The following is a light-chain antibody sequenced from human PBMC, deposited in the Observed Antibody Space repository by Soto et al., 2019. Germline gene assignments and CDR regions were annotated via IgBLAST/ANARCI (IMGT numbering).Light chain of an antibody. CDR2: GAS. J-gene: IGKJ2*01. Sequence: EIVMTQSPATLYVSPGDRATVSCRASQSISSNLAWYQHKPGQAPRILIYGASTRATGIPDRFSGSGSGAEFTLTISNLQSEDFAVYYCQQYNNWPPYTFGQGTKLEIK. CDR3: QQYNNWPPYT. V-gene: IGKV3-15*01. CDR1: QSISSN.